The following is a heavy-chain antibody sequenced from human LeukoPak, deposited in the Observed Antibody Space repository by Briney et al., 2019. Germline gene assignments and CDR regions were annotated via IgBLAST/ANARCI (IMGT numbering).Heavy chain of an antibody. V-gene: IGHV3-7*01. J-gene: IGHJ4*02. CDR3: ARDHGSGSYFSHCDY. CDR2: IKQDGSEK. D-gene: IGHD3-10*01. CDR1: RFTFSSYW. Sequence: GGSLRLSCAASRFTFSSYWMSWVRQAPGKGLEWVANIKQDGSEKYYVDSVKGRFTISRDNAKNSLYLQMNSLRAEDTAVYYCARDHGSGSYFSHCDYWGQGTLVTVSS.